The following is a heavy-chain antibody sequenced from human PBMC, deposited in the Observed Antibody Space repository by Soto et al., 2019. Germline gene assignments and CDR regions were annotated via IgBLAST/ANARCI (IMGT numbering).Heavy chain of an antibody. D-gene: IGHD6-19*01. CDR1: WLKFRNQA. CDR2: ISGSGGST. Sequence: GGLNRHRKGACWLKFRNQAMSWVLQDKGKGLEWVSAISGSGGSTYYADSVKGRFTISRDNSKNTLYLQMNSLRAEDTAVYYCAKDPGRLRIGVAGIHNYFEFRGQGTLVTVSS. J-gene: IGHJ4*02. CDR3: AKDPGRLRIGVAGIHNYFEF. V-gene: IGHV3-23*01.